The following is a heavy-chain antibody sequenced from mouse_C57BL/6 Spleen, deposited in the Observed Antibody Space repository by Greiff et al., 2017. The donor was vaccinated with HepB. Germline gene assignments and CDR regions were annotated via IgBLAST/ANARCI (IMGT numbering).Heavy chain of an antibody. V-gene: IGHV5-4*01. J-gene: IGHJ2*01. CDR1: GFTFSSYA. CDR3: ARNWVRFDY. Sequence: EVQGVESGGGLVKPGGSLKLSCAASGFTFSSYAMSWVRQTPEKRLEWVATISDGGSYTYYPDNVKGRFTISRDNAKNNLYLQMSHLKSEDTAMYYCARNWVRFDYWGQGTTLTVSS. CDR2: ISDGGSYT. D-gene: IGHD4-1*01.